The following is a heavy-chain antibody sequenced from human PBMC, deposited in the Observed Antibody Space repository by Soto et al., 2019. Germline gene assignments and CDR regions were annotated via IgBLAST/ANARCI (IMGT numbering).Heavy chain of an antibody. Sequence: SETLCLTWSVAGGYISSGDYYWSWIRQTPGKGLEWIGEINHSGSTNYNPSLKSRVTISVDTSKNKFSLKLSSVTAADTAVYYCASGITALTIAARSDHFDYWGQGTLVSVSS. CDR2: INHSGST. CDR3: ASGITALTIAARSDHFDY. CDR1: GGYISSGDYY. D-gene: IGHD6-6*01. V-gene: IGHV4-34*01. J-gene: IGHJ4*02.